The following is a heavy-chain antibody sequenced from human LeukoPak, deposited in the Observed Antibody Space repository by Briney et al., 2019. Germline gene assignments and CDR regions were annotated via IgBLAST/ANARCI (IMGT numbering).Heavy chain of an antibody. CDR3: ARARDYGSGKANAFDI. CDR2: IKRDGSEK. D-gene: IGHD3-10*01. CDR1: GFTFSSYW. V-gene: IGHV3-7*05. Sequence: GGSLRLSCEASGFTFSSYWMSWVRQAPGKGLEWVANIKRDGSEKYYVDSVKGRFTISRDNAENSVYLQMNSLRAEDTAVYYCARARDYGSGKANAFDIWGQGTMVTVSS. J-gene: IGHJ3*02.